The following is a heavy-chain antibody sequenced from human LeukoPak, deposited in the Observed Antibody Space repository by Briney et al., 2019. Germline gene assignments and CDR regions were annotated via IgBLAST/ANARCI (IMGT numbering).Heavy chain of an antibody. CDR3: ARVFNQASMYAFDV. J-gene: IGHJ3*01. CDR2: IYSGGNT. D-gene: IGHD2/OR15-2a*01. Sequence: GGSLRLSCAASGFTVNSNYMSWVRQAPGKGLEWVSLIYSGGNTYYADSVNGRFTISRDNSKNTLYLQMHSLRAEDTAMYYCARVFNQASMYAFDVWGQGTMVTVSS. V-gene: IGHV3-53*01. CDR1: GFTVNSNY.